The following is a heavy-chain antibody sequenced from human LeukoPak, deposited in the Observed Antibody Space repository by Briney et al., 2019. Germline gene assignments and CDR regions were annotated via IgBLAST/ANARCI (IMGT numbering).Heavy chain of an antibody. CDR2: IDISGGST. Sequence: PGGALRLSCAASGFIFSSHAMCWVRQAPGKGLEWVSSIDISGGSTYYADSVQGRFTISRDNSKNTLYLQMNSLRAEDTALYYCANEVRPNDYWGQGTLVTVSS. CDR1: GFIFSSHA. J-gene: IGHJ4*02. V-gene: IGHV3-23*01. D-gene: IGHD1-1*01. CDR3: ANEVRPNDY.